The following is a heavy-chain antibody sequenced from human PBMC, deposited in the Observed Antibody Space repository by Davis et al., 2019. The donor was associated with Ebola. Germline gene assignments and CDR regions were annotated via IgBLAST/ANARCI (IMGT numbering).Heavy chain of an antibody. CDR3: VPGTWI. J-gene: IGHJ4*02. D-gene: IGHD5-18*01. V-gene: IGHV3-48*04. Sequence: GESLKISCAASGFTFSSYGMNWVRQAPGKGLEWISYISSSATRMYYADSVKGRFTISRDDAKNSLFLQMNSLRAEDTAVYYCVPGTWIRGQGSLVTVSS. CDR2: ISSSATRM. CDR1: GFTFSSYG.